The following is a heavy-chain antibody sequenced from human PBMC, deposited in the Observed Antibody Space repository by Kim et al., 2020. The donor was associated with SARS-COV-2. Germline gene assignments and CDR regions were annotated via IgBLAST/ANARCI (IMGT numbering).Heavy chain of an antibody. CDR3: ATEGQLGAYFDY. J-gene: IGHJ4*02. D-gene: IGHD1-1*01. V-gene: IGHV1-24*01. CDR2: FDPEDGET. Sequence: ASVKVSCKVSGYTLTELSMHWVRQAPGKGLEWMGGFDPEDGETIYAQKFQGRVTMTEDTSTDTANMELSSLRSEDTAVYYCATEGQLGAYFDYWGQGTLVTVSS. CDR1: GYTLTELS.